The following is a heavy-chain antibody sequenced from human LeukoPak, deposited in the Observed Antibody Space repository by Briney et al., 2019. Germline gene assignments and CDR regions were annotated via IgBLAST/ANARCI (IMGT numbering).Heavy chain of an antibody. CDR3: ARVHGGYPFDY. J-gene: IGHJ4*02. D-gene: IGHD2-15*01. Sequence: PGGSLRLSCAASRFTFSTYGMHWVRQAPGKGLEWVAFIRYDGNNKYYADSVKGRFTISRDNSKNTLYLQMNSLRAEDTAVYYCARVHGGYPFDYWGQGTLVTVSS. V-gene: IGHV3-30*02. CDR2: IRYDGNNK. CDR1: RFTFSTYG.